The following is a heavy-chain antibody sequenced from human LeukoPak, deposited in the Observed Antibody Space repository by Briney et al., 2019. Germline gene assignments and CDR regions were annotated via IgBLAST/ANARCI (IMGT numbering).Heavy chain of an antibody. CDR1: GGSFSGYY. V-gene: IGHV4-4*07. CDR3: ARETPGLTRYFDF. Sequence: PSETLSLTCAVYGGSFSGYYWSWIRQPAGKGLEWIGRISTSGTTNYNPSLKSRGTMSVDTSKNQFSVKLTSVTAADTAVYYCARETPGLTRYFDFWGQGTLVTVSS. J-gene: IGHJ4*02. D-gene: IGHD3-16*02. CDR2: ISTSGTT.